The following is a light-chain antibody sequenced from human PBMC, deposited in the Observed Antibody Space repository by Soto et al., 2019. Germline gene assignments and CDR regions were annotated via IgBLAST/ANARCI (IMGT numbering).Light chain of an antibody. CDR3: QQYNNWPAIS. CDR2: GAS. J-gene: IGKJ5*01. CDR1: QSVSSK. V-gene: IGKV3D-15*01. Sequence: VMTQYPATLSVFAGESVTISCWASQSVSSKLAWYQPKPGQAPRLLIYGASTRATGIPARFSGSGSGTEFTLSITSLQSEQSAVYYCQQYNNWPAISFAQGTRLEIK.